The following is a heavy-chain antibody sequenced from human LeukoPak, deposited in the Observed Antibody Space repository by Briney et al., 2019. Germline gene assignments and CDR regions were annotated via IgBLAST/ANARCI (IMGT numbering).Heavy chain of an antibody. J-gene: IGHJ6*02. Sequence: ASVKVSCKASGGTFSSYAISWVRQAPGQGLEWMGGIIPILGIANYAQKFQGRVTITADKSTNTAYMDLSSLRSEDTAVYYCARELDTALKYYYYGMDVWGQGTTVTVSS. CDR3: ARELDTALKYYYYGMDV. D-gene: IGHD5-18*01. CDR2: IIPILGIA. V-gene: IGHV1-69*10. CDR1: GGTFSSYA.